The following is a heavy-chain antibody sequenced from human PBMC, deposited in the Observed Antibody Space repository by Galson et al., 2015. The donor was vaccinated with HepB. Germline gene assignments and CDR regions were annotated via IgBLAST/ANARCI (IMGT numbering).Heavy chain of an antibody. V-gene: IGHV1-69*13. CDR3: ARGSSGGFLDVRAWDYYYYYMDV. Sequence: SVKVSCKASGGTFSSYAISWVRQAPGQGLEWMGGIIPIFGTANYAQKFQGRVTITADESTSTAYMELSSLRSEDTAVYYCARGSSGGFLDVRAWDYYYYYMDVRGKGTTVTVSS. J-gene: IGHJ6*03. D-gene: IGHD3-3*01. CDR1: GGTFSSYA. CDR2: IIPIFGTA.